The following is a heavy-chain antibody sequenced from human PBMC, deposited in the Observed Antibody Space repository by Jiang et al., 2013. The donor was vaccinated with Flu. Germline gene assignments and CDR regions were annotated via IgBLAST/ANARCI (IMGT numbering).Heavy chain of an antibody. D-gene: IGHD3-22*01. J-gene: IGHJ4*02. CDR3: ASWDYYDSSGYYPVFDY. CDR2: ISSSSSYI. V-gene: IGHV3-21*01. Sequence: SISSSSSYIYYADSVKGRFTISRDNAKNSLYLQMNSLRAEDTAVYYCASWDYYDSSGYYPVFDYWGQGTLVTVSS.